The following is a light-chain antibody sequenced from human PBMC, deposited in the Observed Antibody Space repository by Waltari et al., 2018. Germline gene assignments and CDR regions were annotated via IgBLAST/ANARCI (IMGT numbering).Light chain of an antibody. V-gene: IGLV1-44*01. CDR1: NSNIGSNP. CDR2: SNK. CDR3: AAWDYSLNGVL. J-gene: IGLJ2*01. Sequence: QSVVTQPPSASGTPGQRVTISCSGSNSNIGSNPVNWYQQLPGTAPKVLIYSNKQRPSGVPDRFSGSKSGTSASLAISGLQSEDEADYYCAAWDYSLNGVLFGGGTKLTVL.